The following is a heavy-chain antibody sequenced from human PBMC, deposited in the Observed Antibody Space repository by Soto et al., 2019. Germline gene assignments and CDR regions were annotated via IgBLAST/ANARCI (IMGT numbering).Heavy chain of an antibody. V-gene: IGHV3-13*04. CDR2: IGTAGDT. Sequence: EVQLVESGGGLVQPGGSLRLSCAASGFTFSSYDMHWVHQATGKGLEWVSAIGTAGDTYYPGSVKGRFTISRENAKNSLYLQMNSLRAGDTAVYYCARASLAWSLDPWGQGTLVTVSS. CDR3: ARASLAWSLDP. D-gene: IGHD3-3*01. CDR1: GFTFSSYD. J-gene: IGHJ5*02.